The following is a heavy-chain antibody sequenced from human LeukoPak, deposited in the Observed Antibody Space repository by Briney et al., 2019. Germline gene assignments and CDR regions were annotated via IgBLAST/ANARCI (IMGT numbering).Heavy chain of an antibody. Sequence: GGSLRLSCVASGFIFSTYSMNWVRQAPGKGLEWISHIRSSGSTVYYGDSVKGRFTISRDNAKNSLYLQMNSLRDEDTAVYYCARSASDLYDQTDWGQGTLVTVSS. J-gene: IGHJ4*02. D-gene: IGHD3-3*01. V-gene: IGHV3-48*02. CDR1: GFIFSTYS. CDR2: IRSSGSTV. CDR3: ARSASDLYDQTD.